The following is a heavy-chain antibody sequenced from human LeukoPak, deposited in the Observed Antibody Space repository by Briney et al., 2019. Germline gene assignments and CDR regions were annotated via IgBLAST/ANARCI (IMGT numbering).Heavy chain of an antibody. J-gene: IGHJ5*02. V-gene: IGHV1-69-2*01. D-gene: IGHD3-10*01. Sequence: ASVKVSCKASGYTFTSYYMHWVRQAPGKGLEWMGLVDPEDGETIYAEKFQGRVTITADTSTDTAYMELSSLRSEDTAVYYCATGSPNWFDPWGQGTLVTVSS. CDR2: VDPEDGET. CDR3: ATGSPNWFDP. CDR1: GYTFTSYY.